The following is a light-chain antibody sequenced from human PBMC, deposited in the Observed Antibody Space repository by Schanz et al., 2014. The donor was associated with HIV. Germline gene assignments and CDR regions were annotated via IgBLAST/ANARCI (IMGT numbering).Light chain of an antibody. Sequence: QSVLTQPPSVSAAPGQKVTISCSGSSSNIGNNYVSWYQQLPGTAPKLLIYDNNKRPSGIPDRFSGSKSGTSASLAITGLQAEDEADYYCGSFAGSNIPWVFGGGTKLTVL. J-gene: IGLJ3*02. CDR2: DNN. CDR1: SSNIGNNY. V-gene: IGLV1-51*01. CDR3: GSFAGSNIPWV.